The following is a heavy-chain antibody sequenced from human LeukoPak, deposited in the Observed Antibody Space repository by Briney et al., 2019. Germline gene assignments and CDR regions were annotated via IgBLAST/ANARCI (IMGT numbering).Heavy chain of an antibody. J-gene: IGHJ4*02. D-gene: IGHD6-13*01. V-gene: IGHV4-34*01. CDR3: ARLAAGLFGYTLGD. CDR2: INHSGST. Sequence: SETLSLTCAVYGGSFSGYYWSWTRQPPGKGLEWIGEINHSGSTNYNPSLKSRVTISVDTSKNQFSLKLSSVTAADTAVYYCARLAAGLFGYTLGDWGQGTLVTVSS. CDR1: GGSFSGYY.